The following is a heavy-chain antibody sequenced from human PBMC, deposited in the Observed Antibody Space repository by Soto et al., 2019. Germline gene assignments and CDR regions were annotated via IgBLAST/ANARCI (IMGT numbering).Heavy chain of an antibody. D-gene: IGHD2-15*01. CDR2: ISGSGGST. V-gene: IGHV3-23*01. CDR3: AKDPTLGYCSGGSCYGPDY. J-gene: IGHJ4*02. CDR1: GSTISSYA. Sequence: EVQLLESGGGLVQPGGSLRLSCAASGSTISSYAMSWVRQAPGKGLEWVSAISGSGGSTYYADSVKGRFTISRDNSKNTLYLQMNSLRAEDTAVYYCAKDPTLGYCSGGSCYGPDYWGQGTLVTVSS.